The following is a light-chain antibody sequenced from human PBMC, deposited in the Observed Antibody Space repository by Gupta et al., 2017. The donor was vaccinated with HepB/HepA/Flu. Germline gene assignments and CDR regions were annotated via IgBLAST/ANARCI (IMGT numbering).Light chain of an antibody. CDR3: QQYNNWST. CDR2: GIS. J-gene: IGKJ1*01. Sequence: EIVMTQSPATLSVSPGERATLSCRASQSVSTNLAWYQQKPGQAPRLLIYGISTRATDVPARFSGSGSGTEFTLTISGLQSEDFAVYYCQQYNNWSTFGQGTKVEVE. V-gene: IGKV3-15*01. CDR1: QSVSTN.